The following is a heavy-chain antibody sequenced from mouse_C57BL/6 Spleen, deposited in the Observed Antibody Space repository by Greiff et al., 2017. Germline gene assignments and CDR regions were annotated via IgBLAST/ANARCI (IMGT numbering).Heavy chain of an antibody. D-gene: IGHD1-1*01. J-gene: IGHJ4*01. CDR3: ARSYGSTLYYAMDY. V-gene: IGHV1-72*01. CDR1: GYTFTSYW. Sequence: QVQLQQPGAELVKPGASVKLSCKASGYTFTSYWLHWVKQRPGRGLEWIGRIDPNSGGTKYNEKFKSKATLTVDKPSSTAYMQLSSLTSEDSAVYYCARSYGSTLYYAMDYWGQGTSVTVSS. CDR2: IDPNSGGT.